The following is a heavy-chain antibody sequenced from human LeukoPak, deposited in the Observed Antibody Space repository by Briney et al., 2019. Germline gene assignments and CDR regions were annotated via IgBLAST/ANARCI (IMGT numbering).Heavy chain of an antibody. CDR1: GGTFSSYA. D-gene: IGHD3-10*01. Sequence: SVKVSCKASGGTFSSYAISWVRQAPGQGLEWMGRIIPILGIANYAQKFRGRVTITADKSTSTAYMELSSLRSEDTAVYYCARDSITMVQGVPPDYWGQGTLVTVSS. CDR2: IIPILGIA. CDR3: ARDSITMVQGVPPDY. J-gene: IGHJ4*02. V-gene: IGHV1-69*04.